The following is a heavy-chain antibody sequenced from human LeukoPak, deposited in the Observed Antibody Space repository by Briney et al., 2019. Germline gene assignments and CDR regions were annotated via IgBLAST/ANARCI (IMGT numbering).Heavy chain of an antibody. CDR2: ISSSSSYI. CDR3: ARFSDTAMVIDY. Sequence: GGSLRLSCAASGFTFSSYSMNWVRQAPGKGLEWVSSISSSSSYIYYADSVKGRFTISRDNAKNSLYLQMDSLRAEDTAVYYCARFSDTAMVIDYWGQGTLVTVSS. CDR1: GFTFSSYS. J-gene: IGHJ4*02. D-gene: IGHD5-18*01. V-gene: IGHV3-21*01.